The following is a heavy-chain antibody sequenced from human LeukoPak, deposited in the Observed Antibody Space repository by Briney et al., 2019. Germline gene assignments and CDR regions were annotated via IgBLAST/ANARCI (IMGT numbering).Heavy chain of an antibody. J-gene: IGHJ5*02. CDR3: ARVWNRGWLDP. V-gene: IGHV4-61*02. Sequence: SETLSLTCTVSGGSISSGDYYWTWIRQPAGKGLEWIGRIHTSGSTNYKPSLQSRVTIAIDTSKNQFSLKLSSVTAADTAVYYCARVWNRGWLDPWGQGTLVTVSS. CDR2: IHTSGST. D-gene: IGHD7-27*01. CDR1: GGSISSGDYY.